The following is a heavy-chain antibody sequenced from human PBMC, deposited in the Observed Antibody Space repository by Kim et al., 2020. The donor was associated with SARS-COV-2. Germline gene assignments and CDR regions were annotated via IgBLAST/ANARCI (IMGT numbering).Heavy chain of an antibody. CDR2: INHSGST. V-gene: IGHV4-34*01. J-gene: IGHJ4*02. Sequence: SETLSLTCAVYGGSFSGYYWSWICQPPGKGLEWIGEINHSGSTNYNSSLKSRVTISVDTSKNQFSLKLSSVTAADTAVYYCARGVGLSTMIVVVIPIQTYYFDYWGQGTLVTVSS. CDR1: GGSFSGYY. CDR3: ARGVGLSTMIVVVIPIQTYYFDY. D-gene: IGHD3-22*01.